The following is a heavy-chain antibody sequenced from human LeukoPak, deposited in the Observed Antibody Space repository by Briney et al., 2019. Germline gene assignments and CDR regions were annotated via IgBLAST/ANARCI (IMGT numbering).Heavy chain of an antibody. V-gene: IGHV4-59*08. D-gene: IGHD6-19*01. CDR2: IYYSGIT. J-gene: IGHJ4*02. CDR3: ASTAVAMKNFFDY. CDR1: GGSISSYY. Sequence: SETLSLTCTVSGGSISSYYWSWIRQPPGKALDWIGYIYYSGITNYNPPLTSRVTISVETSKNQFSLKLSSAPAADTAVYYCASTAVAMKNFFDYWGQGTLVTVSS.